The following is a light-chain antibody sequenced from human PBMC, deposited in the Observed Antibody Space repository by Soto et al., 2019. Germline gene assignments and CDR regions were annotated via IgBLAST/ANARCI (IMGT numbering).Light chain of an antibody. V-gene: IGLV7-46*01. Sequence: QAVVTQEPSLTVSPGGTVTLTCGSSTGTVTSGHYPYWFQVKPGQAPRTLLYDINNKHSWTPARFSGSLLGGKAALTLSGAQPEDEADYYCLLSYSGTSSFGRGTQLTVL. CDR1: TGTVTSGHY. CDR2: DIN. J-gene: IGLJ7*01. CDR3: LLSYSGTSS.